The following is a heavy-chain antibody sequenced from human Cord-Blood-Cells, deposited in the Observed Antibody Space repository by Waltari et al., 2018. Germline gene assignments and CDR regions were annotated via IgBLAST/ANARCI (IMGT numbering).Heavy chain of an antibody. Sequence: QVQLQESGPGLVKPSETLSLTCAVSGYSISSGYYWGWIRQPPGKGREWIGGIYHSGSTDYTPSLKGRVTISVDTSKNQFSLKLSSVTAADTAVYYCATRQDAFDIWGQGTMVTVSS. CDR3: ATRQDAFDI. J-gene: IGHJ3*02. CDR2: IYHSGST. V-gene: IGHV4-38-2*01. CDR1: GYSISSGYY.